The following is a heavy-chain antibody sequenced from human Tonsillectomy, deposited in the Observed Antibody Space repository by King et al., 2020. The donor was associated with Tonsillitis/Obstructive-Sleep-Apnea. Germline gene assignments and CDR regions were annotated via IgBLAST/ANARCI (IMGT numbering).Heavy chain of an antibody. J-gene: IGHJ4*02. CDR1: GGSISSYY. CDR2: IYYSGST. D-gene: IGHD2-21*02. CDR3: ARVRSGDSKLYYFDY. Sequence: QLQESGPGLVKPSETLSLTCTVSGGSISSYYWSWIRQPPGKGLEWIGYIYYSGSTNYNPSLTSRVTISVDTSKNQFSLKLSSVTAADTAVYYCARVRSGDSKLYYFDYWGQGTLVTVSS. V-gene: IGHV4-59*01.